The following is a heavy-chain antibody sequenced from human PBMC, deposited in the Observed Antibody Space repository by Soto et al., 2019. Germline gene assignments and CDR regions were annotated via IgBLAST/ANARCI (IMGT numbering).Heavy chain of an antibody. D-gene: IGHD6-6*01. CDR3: ARNEYSTTFYYYGMDV. V-gene: IGHV1-69*13. Sequence: ASVKVSCKASGGTFSSYAITWVRQAPGQGLEWMGRIIPIFGTANYNQKFQGRVTITADESTSTAYMELSGLRSEDTAVYYCARNEYSTTFYYYGMDVWGQGTTVTVSS. CDR2: IIPIFGTA. J-gene: IGHJ6*02. CDR1: GGTFSSYA.